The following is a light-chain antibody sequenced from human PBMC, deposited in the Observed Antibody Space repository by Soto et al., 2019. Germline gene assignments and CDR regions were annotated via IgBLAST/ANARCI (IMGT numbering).Light chain of an antibody. CDR3: QQYYSTPWT. Sequence: DIVMTQSPDSLAVSLGERATINCKSSQIFLYSSNNKNYLTWYQQKPGQPPKLLIYWASTRESGVPDRFSGSGSGTDFTLTISSLQAEDVAVYYCQQYYSTPWTFGQGTKV. CDR2: WAS. J-gene: IGKJ1*01. CDR1: QIFLYSSNNKNY. V-gene: IGKV4-1*01.